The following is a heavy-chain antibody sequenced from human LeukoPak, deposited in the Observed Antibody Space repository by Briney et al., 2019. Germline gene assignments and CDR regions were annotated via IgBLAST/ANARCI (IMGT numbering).Heavy chain of an antibody. V-gene: IGHV3-30*18. CDR2: LSYDGSNE. CDR3: AKAESLYYYYGMDV. Sequence: GGSLRLSCAASGFSFSTYGMHWVRQAPGKGLEWVAVLSYDGSNEYYTDSVKGRFTISRDNSKNTLYPQMNSLRAEDTAVYYCAKAESLYYYYGMDVWGQGTTVTVSS. CDR1: GFSFSTYG. J-gene: IGHJ6*02.